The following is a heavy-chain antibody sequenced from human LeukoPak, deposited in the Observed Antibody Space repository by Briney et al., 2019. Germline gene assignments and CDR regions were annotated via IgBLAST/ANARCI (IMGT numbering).Heavy chain of an antibody. CDR1: GYTFIGYY. J-gene: IGHJ4*02. CDR3: AGTGDFDS. Sequence: GASVKVSCKAFGYTFIGYYMHWVRQAPGQGLEWMGWINPNSGDTNYALKVQGRVTMTRDASISTAYMELSRLSSDDTAVYYCAGTGDFDSWGQGTLVTVSS. V-gene: IGHV1-2*02. CDR2: INPNSGDT. D-gene: IGHD3/OR15-3a*01.